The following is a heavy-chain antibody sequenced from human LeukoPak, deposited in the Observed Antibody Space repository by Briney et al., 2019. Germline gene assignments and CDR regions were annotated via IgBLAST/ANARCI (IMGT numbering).Heavy chain of an antibody. CDR2: IKEDGSEK. CDR3: ARETLNGGQVVPANY. J-gene: IGHJ4*02. V-gene: IGHV3-7*01. CDR1: GFTFSDYD. Sequence: GGSLRLSCAASGFTFSDYDMHWVRQAPGKGLEWVANIKEDGSEKYYVDSVKGRFTISRDNAKNSLYLQMNSLRVEDTAIYYCARETLNGGQVVPANYWGQGTLVTVSS. D-gene: IGHD2-2*01.